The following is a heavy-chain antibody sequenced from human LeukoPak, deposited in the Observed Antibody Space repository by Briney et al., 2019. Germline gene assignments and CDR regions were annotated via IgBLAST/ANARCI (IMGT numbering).Heavy chain of an antibody. Sequence: SETLSLTCTVSGGSISSYYWSWIRQPPGKGLEWIGYIYYSGSTNYNPSLKSRVTISVDTSKNQFSLKLSSVTAADTAVYYCARGVSYYDILTGYYSLQYYYYYYMDVWGKGTTVTVSS. CDR3: ARGVSYYDILTGYYSLQYYYYYYMDV. CDR2: IYYSGST. CDR1: GGSISSYY. J-gene: IGHJ6*03. V-gene: IGHV4-59*01. D-gene: IGHD3-9*01.